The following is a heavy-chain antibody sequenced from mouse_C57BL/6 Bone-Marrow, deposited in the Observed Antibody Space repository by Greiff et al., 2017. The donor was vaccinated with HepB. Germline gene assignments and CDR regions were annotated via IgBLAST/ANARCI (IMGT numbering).Heavy chain of an antibody. D-gene: IGHD2-4*01. Sequence: QVQLQQSGPELVKPGASVKISCKASGYSFTSYYIHWVKQRPGQGLEWIGWIYPGSGNTKYNEKFKGKATLTADTSSSTAYMQLSSLTSEDSAVYYCARWREIYYDYDAYWGQGTLVTVSA. CDR1: GYSFTSYY. V-gene: IGHV1-66*01. CDR3: ARWREIYYDYDAY. CDR2: IYPGSGNT. J-gene: IGHJ3*01.